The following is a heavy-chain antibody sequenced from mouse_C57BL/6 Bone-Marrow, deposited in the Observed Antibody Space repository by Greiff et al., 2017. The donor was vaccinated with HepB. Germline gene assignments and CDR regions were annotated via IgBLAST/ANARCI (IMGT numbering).Heavy chain of an antibody. V-gene: IGHV1-64*01. J-gene: IGHJ2*01. CDR2: IHPNSGST. Sequence: QVQLQQPGAELVKPGASVKLSCKASGYTFTSYWMHWVKQRPGQGLEWIGMIHPNSGSTNYNEKFKSKATLTVDKSSSTAYMQLSSLTSEDSAVYYCARFLDGYYFDYWGQGTTLTVSS. CDR3: ARFLDGYYFDY. CDR1: GYTFTSYW. D-gene: IGHD2-3*01.